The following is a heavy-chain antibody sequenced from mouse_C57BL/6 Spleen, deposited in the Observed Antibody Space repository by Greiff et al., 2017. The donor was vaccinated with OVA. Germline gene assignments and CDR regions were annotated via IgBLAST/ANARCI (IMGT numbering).Heavy chain of an antibody. D-gene: IGHD2-13*01. CDR1: GYTFTSYW. V-gene: IGHV1-69*01. CDR2: IDPSDSYT. Sequence: QVQLQQPGAELVMPGASVKLSCKASGYTFTSYWMHWVKQRPGQGLEWIGEIDPSDSYTNYNQKFKGKSTLTVDKSSSTAYMQLSSLTSEDSAVYYCARYSTTVAYWGQGTLVTVSA. CDR3: ARYSTTVAY. J-gene: IGHJ3*01.